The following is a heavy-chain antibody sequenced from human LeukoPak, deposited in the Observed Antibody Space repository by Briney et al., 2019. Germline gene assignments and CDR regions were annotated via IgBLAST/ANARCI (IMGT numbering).Heavy chain of an antibody. CDR3: AGPRPNSVAGTHWYFDL. Sequence: GASVKVSCKASGYTFTGYYMHWVRQAPGQGLEWMGWINPNSGGTNYAQKFQGRVTTTRDTSISTAYMELSRLRSDDTAVYYCAGPRPNSVAGTHWYFDLWGRGTLVTVSS. V-gene: IGHV1-2*02. CDR1: GYTFTGYY. CDR2: INPNSGGT. J-gene: IGHJ2*01. D-gene: IGHD6-19*01.